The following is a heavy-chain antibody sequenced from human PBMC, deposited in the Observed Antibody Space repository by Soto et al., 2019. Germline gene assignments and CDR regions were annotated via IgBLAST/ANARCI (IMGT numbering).Heavy chain of an antibody. CDR3: VRAMYYPDSRGYTRCFEY. CDR1: GFSLSDHY. CDR2: SRDKAQGYST. D-gene: IGHD3-22*01. Sequence: PGGSLRLSCAASGFSLSDHYIDWVRHSPGKGLEWVGRSRDKAQGYSTEYAASVKGRFTTSRDDSKNSVLLKMYSLKTENTVVSYCVRAMYYPDSRGYTRCFEYWQQATLVAVSS. J-gene: IGHJ4*02. V-gene: IGHV3-72*01.